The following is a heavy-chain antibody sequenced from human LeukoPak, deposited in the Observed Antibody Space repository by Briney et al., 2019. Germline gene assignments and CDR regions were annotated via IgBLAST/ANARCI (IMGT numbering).Heavy chain of an antibody. CDR3: ARPGWELGGGFYYFDY. CDR1: GGSISSYY. V-gene: IGHV4-59*08. CDR2: IYYSGST. J-gene: IGHJ4*02. D-gene: IGHD1-26*01. Sequence: SETLSLTCTVSGGSISSYYWSWIRQPPGKGLEWIGYIYYSGSTNYNPSLKSRVTISVDTSKNQFSLKLSSVTAADTAVYYCARPGWELGGGFYYFDYWGQGTLVTVSS.